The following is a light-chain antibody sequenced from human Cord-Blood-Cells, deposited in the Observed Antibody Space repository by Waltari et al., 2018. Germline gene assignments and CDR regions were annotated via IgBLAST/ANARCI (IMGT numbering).Light chain of an antibody. Sequence: DIQMTQSPSSLSASVGDRVTITCRASQSISSYLNWYQQKPGKAPKLLIYAASSLQRGVPSRFSGSGSGTDFTLTISSLQPEDFATYYCQQSYSTLLFGQGTKLEIK. CDR2: AAS. CDR3: QQSYSTLL. J-gene: IGKJ2*01. V-gene: IGKV1-39*01. CDR1: QSISSY.